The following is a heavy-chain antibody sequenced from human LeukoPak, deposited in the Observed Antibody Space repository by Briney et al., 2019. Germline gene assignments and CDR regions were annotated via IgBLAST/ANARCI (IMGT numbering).Heavy chain of an antibody. CDR2: INPNSGGT. CDR1: GYTFTGYY. V-gene: IGHV1-2*02. D-gene: IGHD6-19*01. CDR3: AGGDSSGWYFYYYGMDV. J-gene: IGHJ6*02. Sequence: ASVKVSCKASGYTFTGYYMHWVRQAPGQGLEWMGWINPNSGGTNYAQKFQGRVTMTRDTSISTAYMELSRLRSDDTAVYYCAGGDSSGWYFYYYGMDVWGQGTTVTVSS.